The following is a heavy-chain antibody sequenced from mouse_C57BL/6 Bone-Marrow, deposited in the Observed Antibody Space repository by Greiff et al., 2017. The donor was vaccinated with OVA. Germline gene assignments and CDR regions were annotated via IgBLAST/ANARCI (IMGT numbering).Heavy chain of an antibody. V-gene: IGHV14-2*01. D-gene: IGHD1-1*01. Sequence: VQLQQSGAELVKPGASVKLSCTASGFNIKDYYMHWVKQRTEQGLAWIGRIDPEDGETKYAPKFKGKATITADTSSNTAYLQLSSLTSEDTAVYYCARGRGYGSTYWYFDVWGTGTTVTVSS. CDR3: ARGRGYGSTYWYFDV. CDR2: IDPEDGET. CDR1: GFNIKDYY. J-gene: IGHJ1*03.